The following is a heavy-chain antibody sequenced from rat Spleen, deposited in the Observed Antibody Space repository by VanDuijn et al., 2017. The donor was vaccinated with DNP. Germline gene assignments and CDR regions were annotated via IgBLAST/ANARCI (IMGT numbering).Heavy chain of an antibody. J-gene: IGHJ2*01. D-gene: IGHD4-3*01. Sequence: EVQLVETGGDLVQPGRSLKLSCAASGFTFSYYWMAWIRQVPGKGLEWIASITSSGGYTYYPDSVKGRFTISRDNAKNTLYLQMDSLRSEETATYYCARHGEIRGSFDYWGQGVMVTVSS. CDR1: GFTFSYYW. CDR2: ITSSGGYT. CDR3: ARHGEIRGSFDY. V-gene: IGHV5-31*01.